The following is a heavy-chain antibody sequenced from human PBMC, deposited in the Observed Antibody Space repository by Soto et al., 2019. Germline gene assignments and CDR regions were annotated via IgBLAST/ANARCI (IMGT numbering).Heavy chain of an antibody. V-gene: IGHV4-31*03. Sequence: QVQLQESGPGLVKPSQTLSLTCTVSGGSISSGGYYCSWIRQHPGKGLEWIGYIYYSGSTYYNPSLKSRVTISVDTSKTQFSLKLSSVTAEDTAVYYCARDKKGRYYYYYGMDVWGQGTTVTVSS. CDR1: GGSISSGGYY. CDR2: IYYSGST. D-gene: IGHD3-10*01. CDR3: ARDKKGRYYYYYGMDV. J-gene: IGHJ6*02.